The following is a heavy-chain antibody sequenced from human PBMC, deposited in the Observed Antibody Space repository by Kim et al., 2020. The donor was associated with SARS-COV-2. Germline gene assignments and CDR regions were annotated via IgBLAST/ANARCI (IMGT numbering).Heavy chain of an antibody. Sequence: GGSLRLSCAASRISFSRSIMHWVRQAPGKGLEWVSAISFDRSEYYAGSVKGRFTISRDDSESTLYLQMDSLRTEDTAVYFCAREGGTSGYCGYFDDWGQGPLVTVSS. CDR3: AREGGTSGYCGYFDD. J-gene: IGHJ4*02. D-gene: IGHD5-12*01. CDR1: RISFSRSI. CDR2: ISFDRSE. V-gene: IGHV3-30*03.